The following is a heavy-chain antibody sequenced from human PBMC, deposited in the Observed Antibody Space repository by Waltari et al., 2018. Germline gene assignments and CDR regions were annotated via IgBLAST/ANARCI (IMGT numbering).Heavy chain of an antibody. CDR2: VDWDGTTT. CDR1: GFTFTHYT. Sequence: EELLVESGGSFVRRGGSLRLSCSASGFTFTHYTINWVRQAPGKGLEWVAHVDWDGTTTTHADSVNGRFTISRDNSKNSVYLQMTNLRHEDTASYYCARDGPYYYYGLDVWGQGTTVTVSS. J-gene: IGHJ6*02. V-gene: IGHV3-20*04. CDR3: ARDGPYYYYGLDV.